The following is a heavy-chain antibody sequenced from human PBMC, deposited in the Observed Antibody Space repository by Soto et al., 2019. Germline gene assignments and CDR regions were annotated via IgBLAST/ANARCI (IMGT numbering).Heavy chain of an antibody. CDR2: INPSSGST. V-gene: IGHV1-46*01. D-gene: IGHD4-17*01. CDR3: AKANTAHYYFDY. Sequence: QVQLVQSGAEVKKPGASVKVSCKASGYTFTNYYMNWVRQAPGQGLEWMGIINPSSGSTTYAQKFQGRVTMTRDTSTTTVYMELSSLRSEDTAIYYCAKANTAHYYFDYWGQGTLVTVSS. J-gene: IGHJ4*02. CDR1: GYTFTNYY.